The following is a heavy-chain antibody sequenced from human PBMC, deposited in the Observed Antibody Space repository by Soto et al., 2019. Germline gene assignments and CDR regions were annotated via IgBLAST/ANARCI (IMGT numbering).Heavy chain of an antibody. CDR2: IYYSGST. J-gene: IGHJ4*02. CDR1: GGSISSGGYY. CDR3: GLWFSDSAGFYY. D-gene: IGHD2-21*01. Sequence: SETLSLTCTVSGGSISSGGYYWSWIRQHPGNGLEWIGYIYYSGSTYYNPSLKSRVTISVDTSKNQFSLKLSSVTAADTAVYYCGLWFSDSAGFYYWGQGTLVTVSS. V-gene: IGHV4-30-4*08.